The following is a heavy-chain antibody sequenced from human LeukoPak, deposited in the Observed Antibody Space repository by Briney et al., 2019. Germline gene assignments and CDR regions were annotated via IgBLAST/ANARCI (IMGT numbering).Heavy chain of an antibody. CDR2: ISASGGST. CDR3: AKGSYYDSSGSFYFDY. Sequence: GGSLRLSCAASGFTFSSYAMSWVRQAPGKGLEWVSVISASGGSTYYADSVKGRFTISRDNSKNTLYVQVNSLGTEDTAAYYCAKGSYYDSSGSFYFDYWGQGTLVTVSS. V-gene: IGHV3-23*01. D-gene: IGHD3-22*01. J-gene: IGHJ4*02. CDR1: GFTFSSYA.